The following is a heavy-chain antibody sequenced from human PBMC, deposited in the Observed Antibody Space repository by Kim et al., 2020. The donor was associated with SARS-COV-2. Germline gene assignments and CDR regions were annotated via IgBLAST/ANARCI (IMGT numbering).Heavy chain of an antibody. CDR2: MSGGGRT. V-gene: IGHV3-23*01. J-gene: IGHJ3*01. CDR1: GFTFSKFS. Sequence: GGSLRLTCVASGFTFSKFSMSWVRQAPGKGLEWLAAMSGGGRTYYPFSANGRFTISRDNARNKLFLEVHSLRADDTALYYCAKPMTGDGLNAFDAWGPGT. CDR3: AKPMTGDGLNAFDA. D-gene: IGHD3-22*01.